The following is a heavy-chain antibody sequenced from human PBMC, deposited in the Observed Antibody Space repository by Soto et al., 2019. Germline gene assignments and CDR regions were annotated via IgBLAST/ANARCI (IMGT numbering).Heavy chain of an antibody. CDR2: IQYSGYS. CDR3: ARHGFGSLHGLVDV. J-gene: IGHJ6*02. Sequence: LLTQSLTSTVSGGTSANLSCSRFRKPPGKGLEWIGYIQYSGYSAYNLSLKRRVTMSMDTPKTQFSLMLESVTATDTAVYYCARHGFGSLHGLVDVWGQGTTVTVFS. V-gene: IGHV4-59*08. D-gene: IGHD3-10*01. CDR1: GGTSANLS.